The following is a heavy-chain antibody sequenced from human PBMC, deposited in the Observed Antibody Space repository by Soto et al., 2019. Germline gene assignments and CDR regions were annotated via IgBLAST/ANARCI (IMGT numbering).Heavy chain of an antibody. J-gene: IGHJ6*02. CDR2: IYHSGST. V-gene: IGHV4-30-2*01. CDR3: ARVNRGITYYYGMDV. Sequence: KASETLSLTCAVSGGSISSGGYSWSWIRQPPGKGLEWIGYIYHSGSTYYNPSLKSRVTISVDRSKNQFSLKLSSVTAADTAVYYCARVNRGITYYYGMDVWGQGTTVTVSS. D-gene: IGHD2-15*01. CDR1: GGSISSGGYS.